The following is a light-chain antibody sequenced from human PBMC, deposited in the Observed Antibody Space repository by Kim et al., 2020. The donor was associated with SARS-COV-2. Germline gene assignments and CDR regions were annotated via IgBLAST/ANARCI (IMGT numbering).Light chain of an antibody. CDR2: SAS. CDR3: QQHGNWPPIT. J-gene: IGKJ5*01. V-gene: IGKV3-11*01. CDR1: QSVSTS. Sequence: FPGKRATRSCRASQSVSTSLVWYQQKPGQAPRVIIYSASNRATGIPARFSGSGSGTDFTLTISNLEPEDFALYYCQQHGNWPPITFGHGTRLEIK.